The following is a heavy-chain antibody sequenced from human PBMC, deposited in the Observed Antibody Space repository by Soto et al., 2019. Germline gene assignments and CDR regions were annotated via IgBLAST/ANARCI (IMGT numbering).Heavy chain of an antibody. J-gene: IGHJ5*02. Sequence: SVKFSCKASGGTFSSYAISWVRQAPGQGLEWMGGIIPIFGTANYAQKFQGRVTITADESTSTAYMELSSLRSEDTAVYYCARDVSYGDYVRIWFDPWGQGTLVTVSS. V-gene: IGHV1-69*13. CDR2: IIPIFGTA. CDR1: GGTFSSYA. CDR3: ARDVSYGDYVRIWFDP. D-gene: IGHD4-17*01.